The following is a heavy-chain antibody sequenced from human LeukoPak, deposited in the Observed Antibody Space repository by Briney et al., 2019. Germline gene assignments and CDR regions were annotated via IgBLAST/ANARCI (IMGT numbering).Heavy chain of an antibody. D-gene: IGHD2-21*01. CDR1: GGTFSSYA. J-gene: IGHJ4*02. V-gene: IGHV1-18*01. Sequence: VASVKVSCKASGGTFSSYAISWVRQAPGQGLEWMGWISAYNGNTNYAQKLQGRVTMTTDTSTSTAYMELRSLRSDDTAVYYCARGMFCGGDCYGDDYWGQGTLVTVSS. CDR2: ISAYNGNT. CDR3: ARGMFCGGDCYGDDY.